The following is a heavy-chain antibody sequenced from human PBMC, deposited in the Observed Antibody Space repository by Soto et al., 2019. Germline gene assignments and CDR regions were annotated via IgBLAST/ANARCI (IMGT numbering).Heavy chain of an antibody. D-gene: IGHD2-15*01. Sequence: DVQLEESGGGMIQPGGSLRLSCAASGFSFSGKNYLTWVRQAPGKGLEGASALYSSDGTYYADSVKGRFTVSRDNSKNTIYLQLHSLRPEDTALYFCATCLLREHAFDSWGLGTIVTVCS. CDR3: ATCLLREHAFDS. J-gene: IGHJ3*02. CDR2: LYSSDGT. CDR1: GFSFSGKNY. V-gene: IGHV3-53*01.